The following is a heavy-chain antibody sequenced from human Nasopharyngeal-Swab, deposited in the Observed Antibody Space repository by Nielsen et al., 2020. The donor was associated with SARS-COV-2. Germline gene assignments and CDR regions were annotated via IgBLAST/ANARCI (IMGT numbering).Heavy chain of an antibody. D-gene: IGHD5-18*01. V-gene: IGHV3-30-3*01. CDR3: ARAGGGYSYADY. CDR1: GFTSSSYA. CDR2: ISYDGSNK. J-gene: IGHJ4*02. Sequence: GGSLRLSCAASGFTSSSYAMHWVRQAPGKGLEWVAVISYDGSNKYYADSVKGRFTISRDNSKNTLYLQMNSLRAEDTAVYYCARAGGGYSYADYWGQGTLVTVSS.